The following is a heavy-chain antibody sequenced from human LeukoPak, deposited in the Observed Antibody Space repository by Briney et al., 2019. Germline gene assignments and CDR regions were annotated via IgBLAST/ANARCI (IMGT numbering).Heavy chain of an antibody. D-gene: IGHD3-10*02. CDR2: IYTSGST. Sequence: SETLSLTCTVSGGSISSGSYYWSWIRQPAGKGLEWIGRIYTSGSTNYNPSLKSRVTISVDTSKNQFSLKLSSVTAADTAVYYCARDHGEDYYVPTAYAFDIWGQGTMVTVSS. CDR1: GGSISSGSYY. V-gene: IGHV4-61*02. CDR3: ARDHGEDYYVPTAYAFDI. J-gene: IGHJ3*02.